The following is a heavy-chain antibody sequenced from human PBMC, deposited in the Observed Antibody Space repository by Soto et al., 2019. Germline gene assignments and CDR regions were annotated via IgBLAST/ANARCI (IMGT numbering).Heavy chain of an antibody. CDR2: INHSGST. V-gene: IGHV4-34*01. J-gene: IGHJ4*02. D-gene: IGHD6-13*01. Sequence: SETLSLTCAVYGGSFSGYYWNWIRQPPGKGLEWIGEINHSGSTNYNPSLKSRVTISVDTSKNQFSLKLSSVTAEDTAVYYCARDLGDSSTWYKEVYWGQGKLVTVSS. CDR1: GGSFSGYY. CDR3: ARDLGDSSTWYKEVY.